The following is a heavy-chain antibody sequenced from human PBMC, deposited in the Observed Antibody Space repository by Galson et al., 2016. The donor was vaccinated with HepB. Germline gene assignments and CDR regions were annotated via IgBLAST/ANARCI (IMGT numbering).Heavy chain of an antibody. V-gene: IGHV6-1*01. CDR3: ARSPSQYYGGTGDYYFDS. Sequence: CAISGDSVSSNSAAWNWIRQSPSRGLEWLGRTYYRSKWSNDYAVSVKSRITINPDTSKNQFSLQLNSVTPEDTAVYYCARSPSQYYGGTGDYYFDSWGQGTLVTVSS. D-gene: IGHD4-23*01. CDR1: GDSVSSNSAA. CDR2: TYYRSKWSN. J-gene: IGHJ4*02.